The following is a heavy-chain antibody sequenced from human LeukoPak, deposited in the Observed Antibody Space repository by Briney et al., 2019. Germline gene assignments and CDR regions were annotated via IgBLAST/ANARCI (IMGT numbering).Heavy chain of an antibody. D-gene: IGHD3-22*01. V-gene: IGHV3-21*01. Sequence: GGSLRLSCAASGFTFSSYSMNWVRQAPGKGLEWVSPISSSSSYIYYADSVKGRFTISRDNAKNSLYLQMNSLRAEDTAVYYCARDQSQNYYDPEVDAFDIWGQGTMVTVSS. J-gene: IGHJ3*02. CDR1: GFTFSSYS. CDR2: ISSSSSYI. CDR3: ARDQSQNYYDPEVDAFDI.